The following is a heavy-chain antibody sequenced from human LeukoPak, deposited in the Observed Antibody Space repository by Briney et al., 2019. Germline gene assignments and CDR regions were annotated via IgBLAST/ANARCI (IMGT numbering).Heavy chain of an antibody. Sequence: SETLSLTRTVSGGSISSYYWSWIRQPPGKGLEWIGYIYYSGSTNYNPSLKSRVTISVDTSKNHFSLKLSSVTAADTAVYYCARDAYYYDNAFDISGKASIVTVSS. D-gene: IGHD3-22*01. CDR2: IYYSGST. V-gene: IGHV4-59*01. J-gene: IGHJ3*02. CDR1: GGSISSYY. CDR3: ARDAYYYDNAFDI.